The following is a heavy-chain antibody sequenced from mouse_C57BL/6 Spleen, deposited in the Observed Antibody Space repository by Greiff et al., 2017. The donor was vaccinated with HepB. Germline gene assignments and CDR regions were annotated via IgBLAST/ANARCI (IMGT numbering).Heavy chain of an antibody. J-gene: IGHJ1*03. Sequence: QVQLQQSGAELVKPGASVKLSCKASGYTFTSYWMQWVKQRPGQGLEWIGEIDPSDSYTNYNQKFKGKATLTVDTSSSTAYMQLSSLTSEDSAVYYCARSTTVVATNFDVWGTGTTVTVSS. CDR3: ARSTTVVATNFDV. CDR2: IDPSDSYT. D-gene: IGHD1-1*01. CDR1: GYTFTSYW. V-gene: IGHV1-50*01.